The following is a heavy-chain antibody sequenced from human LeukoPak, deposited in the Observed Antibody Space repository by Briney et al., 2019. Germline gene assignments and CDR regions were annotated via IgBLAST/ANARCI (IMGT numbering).Heavy chain of an antibody. D-gene: IGHD2-15*01. CDR2: INPSGGST. V-gene: IGHV1-46*01. CDR1: GYTFTSYY. Sequence: ASVKVSCKASGYTFTSYYMHWVRQAPGQGLEWMGIINPSGGSTSYAQKFQGRVTMTRDTSTSTVYMELSSLRSEDTAVYYCASLGYCSGGSSYGDAFDIWGQGTMVTVSS. J-gene: IGHJ3*02. CDR3: ASLGYCSGGSSYGDAFDI.